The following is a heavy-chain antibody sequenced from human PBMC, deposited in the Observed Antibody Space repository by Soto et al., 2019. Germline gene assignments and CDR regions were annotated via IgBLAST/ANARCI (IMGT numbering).Heavy chain of an antibody. CDR3: ARDRDYGDYDNPRYYMDV. J-gene: IGHJ6*03. D-gene: IGHD4-17*01. Sequence: SETLSLTCAVSSGSISSSNWWSWVRQPPGKGLEWIGEIYHSGSTNYNPSLKSRVTISVDKSKNQFSLKLSSVTAADTAVYYCARDRDYGDYDNPRYYMDVWGKGTTVTVSS. CDR2: IYHSGST. V-gene: IGHV4-4*02. CDR1: SGSISSSNW.